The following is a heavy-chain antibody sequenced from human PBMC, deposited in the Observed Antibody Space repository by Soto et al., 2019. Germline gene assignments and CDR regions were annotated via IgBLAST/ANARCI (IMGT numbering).Heavy chain of an antibody. CDR3: ARERERAYYFDP. Sequence: QAQVVQSGAEARAPGASVKVSCKASGYIFTSYYIHWVRQAPGQGLEYLGVAYPHAATTFVAQKFQGRITVTMDTSTSTVHMALTSLTPEDTAVYYCARERERAYYFDPWGQGTLVTVSS. J-gene: IGHJ5*02. V-gene: IGHV1-46*03. CDR2: AYPHAATT. D-gene: IGHD2-8*01. CDR1: GYIFTSYY.